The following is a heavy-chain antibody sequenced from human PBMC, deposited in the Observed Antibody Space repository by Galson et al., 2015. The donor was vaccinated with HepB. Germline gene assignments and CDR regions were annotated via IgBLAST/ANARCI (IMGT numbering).Heavy chain of an antibody. D-gene: IGHD3-22*01. V-gene: IGHV3-23*01. CDR3: AKVKVVVTHYFDF. Sequence: SLRLSCAASGFTFSTSGMSWVRQAPGKGLEWVSGISGSGGSTYYADSVKGRFTVSRDNSKSTLYLQMNSLRAEDTAVYYCAKVKVVVTHYFDFWGQGTLVTVSS. CDR2: ISGSGGST. J-gene: IGHJ4*02. CDR1: GFTFSTSG.